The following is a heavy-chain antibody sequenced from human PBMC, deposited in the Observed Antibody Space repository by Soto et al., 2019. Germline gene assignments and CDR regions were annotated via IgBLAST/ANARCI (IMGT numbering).Heavy chain of an antibody. D-gene: IGHD3-10*01. V-gene: IGHV1-69*08. CDR3: ARENMSIMVPGPTVDS. Sequence: QVRLVQSGAAVKKPGSSVRVSCTASADTFTSFTINWVRQAPGQGLEWMGRFNPILGVADYAQKFQGRVSITADKSTTTTYVESRSLTSEDTAAYYCARENMSIMVPGPTVDSWGQRTLVTVSS. CDR2: FNPILGVA. J-gene: IGHJ4*02. CDR1: ADTFTSFT.